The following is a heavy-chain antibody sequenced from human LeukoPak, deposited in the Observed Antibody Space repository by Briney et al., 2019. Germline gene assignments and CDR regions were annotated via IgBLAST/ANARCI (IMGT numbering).Heavy chain of an antibody. J-gene: IGHJ4*02. V-gene: IGHV1-69*05. D-gene: IGHD1-26*01. CDR2: IIPIFGTA. CDR3: AGLSYSGSYTADY. Sequence: SVKVSCKASGGTFSSYAISWVRQAPGQGLEWMGRIIPIFGTANYAQKFQGRVTITTDESMSTAYMELSSLRSEDTAVYYCAGLSYSGSYTADYWGQGTLVTVSS. CDR1: GGTFSSYA.